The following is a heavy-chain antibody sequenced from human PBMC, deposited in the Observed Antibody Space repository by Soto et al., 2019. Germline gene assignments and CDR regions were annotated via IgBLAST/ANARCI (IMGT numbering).Heavy chain of an antibody. D-gene: IGHD3-16*01. CDR1: GGSFSGYY. V-gene: IGHV4-34*01. J-gene: IGHJ4*02. Sequence: AETLSLTCAVYGGSFSGYYWSWLRQPPGKGLEWIGEINHSGSTNYNPSLKSRVTISVDTSKNQFSLKLSSVTAADTAVYYCARGYNVFGGGEGIRSFDYWGQGTLVTVSS. CDR3: ARGYNVFGGGEGIRSFDY. CDR2: INHSGST.